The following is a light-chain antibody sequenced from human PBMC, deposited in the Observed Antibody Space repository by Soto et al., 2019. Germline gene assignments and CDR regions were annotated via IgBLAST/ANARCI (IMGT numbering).Light chain of an antibody. CDR1: QSISTW. CDR3: QQYYSFST. J-gene: IGKJ1*01. CDR2: KAS. Sequence: GDRVTVTCRASQSISTWLAWYQQKPGKAPILLIYKASSLESGVPSRFSGSGSGTEFTLTISSLQADDLATYYCQQYYSFSTFGQGTRVEIK. V-gene: IGKV1-5*03.